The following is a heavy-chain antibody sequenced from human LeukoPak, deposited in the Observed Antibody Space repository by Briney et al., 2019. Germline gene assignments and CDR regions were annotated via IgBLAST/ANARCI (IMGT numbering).Heavy chain of an antibody. CDR3: ARAIVPETYYYDSSGYTRSYWFDP. CDR1: GGSISSGDYY. V-gene: IGHV4-30-4*01. CDR2: IYYSVST. D-gene: IGHD3-22*01. Sequence: SETLSLTCTVSGGSISSGDYYWSWIRQPPGKGLEWIGYIYYSVSTYYNPSLKSRVTISVDTSKNQFSLKLSSVTAADTAVYYCARAIVPETYYYDSSGYTRSYWFDPWGQGTLVTVSS. J-gene: IGHJ5*02.